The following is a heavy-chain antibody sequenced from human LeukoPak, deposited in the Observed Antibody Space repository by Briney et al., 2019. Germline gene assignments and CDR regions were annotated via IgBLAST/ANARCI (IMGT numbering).Heavy chain of an antibody. D-gene: IGHD2-2*01. Sequence: GGSLRLSCAASGFTFSSYSMNWVRQAPGKGLEWVSSISSSSGYIYYADSVKGRFTISRDNAKNSLYLQMNSLRAEDTAVYYCARDLPAAYFYYYYYMDVWGKGTTVTISS. J-gene: IGHJ6*03. CDR3: ARDLPAAYFYYYYYMDV. CDR2: ISSSSGYI. V-gene: IGHV3-21*01. CDR1: GFTFSSYS.